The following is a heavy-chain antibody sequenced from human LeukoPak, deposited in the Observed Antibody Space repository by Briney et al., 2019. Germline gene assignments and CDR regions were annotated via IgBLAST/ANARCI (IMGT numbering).Heavy chain of an antibody. D-gene: IGHD3-22*01. CDR2: ISGSGGNT. CDR3: AKAVSGYYYDNSGYYSLQFDY. V-gene: IGHV3-23*01. J-gene: IGHJ4*02. Sequence: GGSLRLSCAASGFTFSSYAMSWVRQAPGKGLEWVSAISGSGGNTYYADSVKGRFTISRDNSRDNSKNTLYLQMNSLRAEDTAVYFCAKAVSGYYYDNSGYYSLQFDYWGQGTLVTVSS. CDR1: GFTFSSYA.